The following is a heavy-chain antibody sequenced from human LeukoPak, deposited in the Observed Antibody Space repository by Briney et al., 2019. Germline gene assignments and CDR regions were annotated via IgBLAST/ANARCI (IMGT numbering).Heavy chain of an antibody. J-gene: IGHJ4*02. CDR2: MNPNSGNT. D-gene: IGHD5-18*01. Sequence: GASVKVSFKASGSTFTSYDINWVRQATGQGLEWMGWMNPNSGNTGYAQKFQGRVTMTRNTSISTAYMELSSLRSEDTAVYYCARATGRGYSYGRETNYWGQGTLVTVSS. CDR1: GSTFTSYD. CDR3: ARATGRGYSYGRETNY. V-gene: IGHV1-8*01.